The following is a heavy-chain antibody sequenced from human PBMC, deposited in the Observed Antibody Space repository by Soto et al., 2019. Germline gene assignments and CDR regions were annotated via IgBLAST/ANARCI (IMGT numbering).Heavy chain of an antibody. V-gene: IGHV1-8*01. D-gene: IGHD3-22*01. Sequence: ASVKVSCKASGYTFTSYDINWVRQATGQGLEWMGWMNPNSGNTGYAQKFQGRVTMTRNTSISTAYMELSSLRSEDTAVYYCARGDSSGYYLIGAFDIWGQGTMVTVS. CDR1: GYTFTSYD. CDR3: ARGDSSGYYLIGAFDI. J-gene: IGHJ3*02. CDR2: MNPNSGNT.